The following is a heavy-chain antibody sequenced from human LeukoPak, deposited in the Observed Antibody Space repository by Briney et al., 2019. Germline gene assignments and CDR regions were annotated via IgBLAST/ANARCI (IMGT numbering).Heavy chain of an antibody. Sequence: GASVKVSCKASGYTFTGYYMHWVRQAPGQGLEWMGWINPNSGGTNYAQKFQGRVTMTRDTSISTAYMELSRLRSDDTAVYYCARIYRRYCSSTSCYAANWFDPWGQGTLVTVSS. J-gene: IGHJ5*02. CDR2: INPNSGGT. V-gene: IGHV1-2*02. CDR3: ARIYRRYCSSTSCYAANWFDP. D-gene: IGHD2-2*01. CDR1: GYTFTGYY.